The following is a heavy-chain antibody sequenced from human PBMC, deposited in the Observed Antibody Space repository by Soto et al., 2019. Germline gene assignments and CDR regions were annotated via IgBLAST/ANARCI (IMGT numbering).Heavy chain of an antibody. V-gene: IGHV3-23*01. CDR1: GFTFNSYA. CDR3: AKDPPIPTLTIPRFYYYVMDV. CDR2: ISDSGGNT. Sequence: PGGSLRLSCAASGFTFNSYAMSWVRQAPGKGLEWVSSISDSGGNTYYADSVKGRFTISRDNSKNTLYLQMNSLRAEDTAIYYCAKDPPIPTLTIPRFYYYVMDVWGQGTTVTVS. D-gene: IGHD2-21*01. J-gene: IGHJ6*02.